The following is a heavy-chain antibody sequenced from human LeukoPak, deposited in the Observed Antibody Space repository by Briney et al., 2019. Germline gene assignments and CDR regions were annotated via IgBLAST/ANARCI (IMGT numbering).Heavy chain of an antibody. CDR1: GFTFSRSA. D-gene: IGHD6-6*01. Sequence: GGSLRLSCAASGFTFSRSAMHWVRQAPGKGLEWVAIISYDGGNKYYTDSVKGRFAISRDNSKNTLYLQMNSLRAEDTAVYFCVSLGYSSSSVRYWGQGTLVTVSS. J-gene: IGHJ4*02. CDR2: ISYDGGNK. V-gene: IGHV3-30*09. CDR3: VSLGYSSSSVRY.